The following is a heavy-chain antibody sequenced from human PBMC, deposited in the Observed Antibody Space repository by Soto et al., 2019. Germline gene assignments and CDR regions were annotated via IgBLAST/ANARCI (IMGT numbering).Heavy chain of an antibody. CDR1: GGTFSSYA. Sequence: SVKVSCKASGGTFSSYAISWVRQAPGQGLEWMGGIIPIFGTANYAQKFQGRVTITADESTSTAYMELSSLRSEDTAVYYCARFGGYSGYDSIHWFDPWGQGTLVNVSS. V-gene: IGHV1-69*13. J-gene: IGHJ5*02. CDR2: IIPIFGTA. CDR3: ARFGGYSGYDSIHWFDP. D-gene: IGHD5-12*01.